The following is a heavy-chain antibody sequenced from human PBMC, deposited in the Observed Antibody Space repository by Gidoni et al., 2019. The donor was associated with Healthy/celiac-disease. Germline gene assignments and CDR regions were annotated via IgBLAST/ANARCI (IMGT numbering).Heavy chain of an antibody. J-gene: IGHJ5*02. CDR3: ARGISVCSSTSCYSDWFDP. CDR1: GASTGRGGSS. Sequence: QVQLQESAPGLVKPSQPLSLPCTVAGASTGRGGSSWSWLRQHPGTGLEWIGYIYYSGSTYYNPSLKSRVTISVDTSKNQFSLKLSSVTAADTAVYYCARGISVCSSTSCYSDWFDPWGQGTLVTVSS. D-gene: IGHD2-2*02. V-gene: IGHV4-31*03. CDR2: IYYSGST.